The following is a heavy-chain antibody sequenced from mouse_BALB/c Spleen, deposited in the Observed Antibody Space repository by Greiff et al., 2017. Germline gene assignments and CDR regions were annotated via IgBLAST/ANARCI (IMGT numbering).Heavy chain of an antibody. CDR1: GFTFSSYW. V-gene: IGHV6-6*02. J-gene: IGHJ4*01. CDR2: IRLKSDNYAT. Sequence: EVKLVESGGGLVKPGGSLKLSCAASGFTFSSYWMSWVRQSPEKGLEWVAEIRLKSDNYATHYAESVKGKFTISRDDSKSRLYLQMNSLRAEDTGIYYCTPYAMDYWGQGTSVTVSS. CDR3: TPYAMDY.